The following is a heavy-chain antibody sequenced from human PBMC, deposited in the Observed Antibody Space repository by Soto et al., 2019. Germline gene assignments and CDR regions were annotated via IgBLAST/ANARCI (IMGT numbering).Heavy chain of an antibody. V-gene: IGHV3-15*07. CDR2: IKSKTDGGTT. CDR1: GFTFSNAW. CDR3: TTDAVGATGRGWFYP. J-gene: IGHJ5*02. Sequence: EVQRVESGGGLVKPGGSLRLSCAASGFTFSNAWMNWVRQAPGKGLEWVGRIKSKTDGGTTDYAAPVKGRFTMSRDDSKNTLYLQMNSLKTEDTAVYYCTTDAVGATGRGWFYPWGQGTLVTASS. D-gene: IGHD1-26*01.